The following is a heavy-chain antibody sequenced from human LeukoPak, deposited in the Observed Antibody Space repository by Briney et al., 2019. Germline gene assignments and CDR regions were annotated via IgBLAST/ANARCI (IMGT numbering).Heavy chain of an antibody. CDR1: GGSFSGYY. CDR2: INHSGST. CDR3: ARAHYVWGSYRSSNIFDY. V-gene: IGHV4-34*01. D-gene: IGHD3-16*02. J-gene: IGHJ4*02. Sequence: SETLSLTCAVYGGSFSGYYWNWLRQPPGKGLEWIGEINHSGSTNYNPSLKSRVTISVDTSKNQFSLKLSSVTAADTAVYYCARAHYVWGSYRSSNIFDYWGQGTLVTVSS.